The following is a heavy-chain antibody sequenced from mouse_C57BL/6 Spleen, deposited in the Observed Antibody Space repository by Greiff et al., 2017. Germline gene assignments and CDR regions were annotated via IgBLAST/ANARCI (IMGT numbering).Heavy chain of an antibody. J-gene: IGHJ1*03. V-gene: IGHV1-54*01. CDR2: INPGSGGT. D-gene: IGHD4-1*01. Sequence: QVQLQQSGAELVRPGTSVKVSCKASGYAFTNYLIEWVKQRPGQGLEWIGVINPGSGGTNYNEKFKGKATLTADKSSSTAYMQLSSLTSEDSAVYFCARSANWGYFDVWGTGTTVTVSS. CDR3: ARSANWGYFDV. CDR1: GYAFTNYL.